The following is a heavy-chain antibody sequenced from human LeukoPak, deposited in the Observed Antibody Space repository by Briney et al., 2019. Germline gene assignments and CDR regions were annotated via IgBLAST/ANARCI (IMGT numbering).Heavy chain of an antibody. J-gene: IGHJ4*02. D-gene: IGHD2-2*01. CDR2: IRYDGSNK. CDR3: AKGPGPAAIGLY. Sequence: GGSLRLSCAASGFTFSSYGMHRVRQAPGKGLEWVAFIRYDGSNKYYADSVKGRFTISRDNSKNTLYLQMNSLRAEDTAVYYCAKGPGPAAIGLYWGQGTLVTVSS. V-gene: IGHV3-30*02. CDR1: GFTFSSYG.